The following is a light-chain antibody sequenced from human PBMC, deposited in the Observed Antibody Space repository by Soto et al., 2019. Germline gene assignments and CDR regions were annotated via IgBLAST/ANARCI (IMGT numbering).Light chain of an antibody. CDR3: QQYNNWPGT. J-gene: IGKJ1*01. CDR2: GAS. CDR1: QSVSTN. V-gene: IGKV3-15*01. Sequence: EIVMAQSPATLSVSPGERPTLSCGASQSVSTNLAWYQQKPGRPPRILLHGASTRATGIPARLSGSGSGTECTLTISRLQSEDVEVYYGQQYNNWPGTFGQGTKVDIK.